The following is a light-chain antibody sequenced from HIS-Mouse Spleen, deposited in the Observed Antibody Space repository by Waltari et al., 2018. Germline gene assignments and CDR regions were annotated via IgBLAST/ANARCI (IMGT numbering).Light chain of an antibody. CDR3: CSYAGSSTWV. CDR2: EGS. Sequence: QSALTPPASVSGSPGQSLTISCTGTSSAVGRSNLVSWYQQHPGKAPKLMIYEGSKRPSGVSNRFSGSKSGNTASLTISGLQAEDEADYYCCSYAGSSTWVFGGGTKLTVL. V-gene: IGLV2-23*01. J-gene: IGLJ3*02. CDR1: SSAVGRSNL.